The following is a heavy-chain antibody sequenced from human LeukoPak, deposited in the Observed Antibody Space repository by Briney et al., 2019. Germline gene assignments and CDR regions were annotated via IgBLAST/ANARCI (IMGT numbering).Heavy chain of an antibody. CDR3: ARGGYCNSTSCYVID. D-gene: IGHD2-2*01. Sequence: GGSLRLSCAASGFTFSSYSMSWVRQAPGKGLEWVSSISKSNTYIYYADSVKGRFTISSDNAKNSLYLQMNSLRAEDTAVYYCARGGYCNSTSCYVIDWGQGTPVTVSS. CDR2: ISKSNTYI. V-gene: IGHV3-21*01. J-gene: IGHJ4*02. CDR1: GFTFSSYS.